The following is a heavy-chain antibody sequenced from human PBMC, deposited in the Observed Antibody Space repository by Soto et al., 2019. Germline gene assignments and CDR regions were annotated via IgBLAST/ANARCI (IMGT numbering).Heavy chain of an antibody. CDR3: ARGRYYYDSRWFDP. Sequence: GVSVKVSCKAPGYTFTSYGISWVRHAPGKGLEWMGWINPYSGNTSYAQKFQGRVTMTRNTSISTAYMELSSLRSEDTAVYYCARGRYYYDSRWFDPWGQGTLVTVSS. CDR2: INPYSGNT. J-gene: IGHJ5*02. D-gene: IGHD3-22*01. V-gene: IGHV1-8*02. CDR1: GYTFTSYG.